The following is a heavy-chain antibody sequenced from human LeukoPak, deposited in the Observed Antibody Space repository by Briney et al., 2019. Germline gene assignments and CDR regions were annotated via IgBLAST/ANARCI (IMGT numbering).Heavy chain of an antibody. J-gene: IGHJ6*03. CDR1: ANTFDNYH. CDR2: ITPITGVT. V-gene: IGHV1-46*02. D-gene: IGHD3-22*01. Sequence: ASVKVSCKASANTFDNYHIHWVRQAPGQGLEWMGIITPITGVTSYAQKFRGRVTMTRDLSTSTAYMELSSLRSEDTAVYYCARDINYYDNGGYDFYYYMDVWGKGTTVTVSS. CDR3: ARDINYYDNGGYDFYYYMDV.